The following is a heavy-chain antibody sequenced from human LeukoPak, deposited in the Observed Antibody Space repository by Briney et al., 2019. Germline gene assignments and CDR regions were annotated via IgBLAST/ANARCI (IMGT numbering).Heavy chain of an antibody. D-gene: IGHD2-2*01. CDR3: ATLGGSSTSWKSRHLYGMDV. Sequence: ASVKVSCKASGYTFTSYGISWVRQAPGQGLEWMGWISAYNGNTNYAQKLQGRVTMTTDTSTSTAYMELRSLRSDDTAVYYCATLGGSSTSWKSRHLYGMDVWGQGTTVTVSS. V-gene: IGHV1-18*01. CDR1: GYTFTSYG. CDR2: ISAYNGNT. J-gene: IGHJ6*02.